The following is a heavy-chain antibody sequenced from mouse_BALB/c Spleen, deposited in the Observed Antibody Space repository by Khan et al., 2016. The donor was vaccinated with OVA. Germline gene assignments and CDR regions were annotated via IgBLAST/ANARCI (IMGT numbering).Heavy chain of an antibody. CDR3: ARLVDY. CDR1: GFSFSSYA. Sequence: QLEESGGGLVKPGGSLKLSCAGSGFSFSSYAMSWVRLTPEKRLEWVASISSGGNTYYPDSVKGRFTISRDNARNILYLQMNSLRSEDTAMYNCARLVDYWGQGTSVTVSS. J-gene: IGHJ4*01. V-gene: IGHV5-6-5*01. CDR2: ISSGGNT.